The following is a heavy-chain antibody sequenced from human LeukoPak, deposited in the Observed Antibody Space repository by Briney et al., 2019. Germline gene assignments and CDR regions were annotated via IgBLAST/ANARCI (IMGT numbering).Heavy chain of an antibody. J-gene: IGHJ4*02. Sequence: PGGSLRLSCAASGFTVSSNYMNWVRQAPGKGLEWVSVIYSGGSTYYADSVKGRFTISRDNSKNTLYLQMNSLRAEDTAVYYCARGVSRYCSGGSCYYFDYWGQGTLVTVSS. CDR2: IYSGGST. CDR3: ARGVSRYCSGGSCYYFDY. V-gene: IGHV3-53*01. D-gene: IGHD2-15*01. CDR1: GFTVSSNY.